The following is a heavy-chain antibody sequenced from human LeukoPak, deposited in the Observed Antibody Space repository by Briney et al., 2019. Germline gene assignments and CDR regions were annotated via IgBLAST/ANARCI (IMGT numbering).Heavy chain of an antibody. D-gene: IGHD1-26*01. CDR3: TREVRSAWASFDP. V-gene: IGHV4-38-2*02. Sequence: SETLSLTCTVSGYSISSGYYWGWIRPPPGKGLEWIGSIHYSARIYYNPSLKSRLTISPDTSKNQFSLKLTSVTAAGTAVYYCTREVRSAWASFDPWGQGTLVIVSS. J-gene: IGHJ5*02. CDR1: GYSISSGYY. CDR2: IHYSARI.